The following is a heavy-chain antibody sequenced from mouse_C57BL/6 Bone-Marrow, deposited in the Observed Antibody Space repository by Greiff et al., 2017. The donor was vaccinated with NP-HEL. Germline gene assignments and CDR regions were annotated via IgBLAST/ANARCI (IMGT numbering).Heavy chain of an antibody. V-gene: IGHV1-72*01. Sequence: QVQLKQPGAELVKPGASVKLSCKASGYTFTSYWMHWVKQRPGRGLEWIGRIDPNSGGTKYNEKFKSKATLTVDKPSSTAYMQLSSLTSEDSAVYYCATPHYYGSSYYYAMDYWGQGTSVTVSS. CDR2: IDPNSGGT. D-gene: IGHD1-1*01. CDR1: GYTFTSYW. J-gene: IGHJ4*01. CDR3: ATPHYYGSSYYYAMDY.